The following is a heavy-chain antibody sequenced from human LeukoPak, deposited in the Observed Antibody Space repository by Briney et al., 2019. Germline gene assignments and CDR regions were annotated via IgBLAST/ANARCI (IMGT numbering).Heavy chain of an antibody. CDR2: IWYDGSNK. D-gene: IGHD7-27*01. CDR3: ASGARGDYFDY. V-gene: IGHV3-33*01. J-gene: IGHJ4*02. CDR1: GFTFSSYG. Sequence: GGSLRLSCAASGFTFSSYGMHWVRQAPGKGLEWVAVIWYDGSNKYYADSVKGRFTISRDNSKNTLYLQMNSLRAEDTAVYYRASGARGDYFDYWGQGTLVTVSS.